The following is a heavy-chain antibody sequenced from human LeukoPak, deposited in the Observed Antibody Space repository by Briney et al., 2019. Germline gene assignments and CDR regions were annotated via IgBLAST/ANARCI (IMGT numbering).Heavy chain of an antibody. CDR1: GYTFTGYD. CDR3: ARDNSVGDYAWWFDP. V-gene: IGHV1-8*01. Sequence: ASVKVSCKASGYTFTGYDINWVRQATGQGLEWMGWINTDSGDTGYTQTFQGRVTMTRETSISTAYMQLNGLTSEDTAVYYCARDNSVGDYAWWFDPWGQGTLVTVSS. J-gene: IGHJ5*02. CDR2: INTDSGDT. D-gene: IGHD1-26*01.